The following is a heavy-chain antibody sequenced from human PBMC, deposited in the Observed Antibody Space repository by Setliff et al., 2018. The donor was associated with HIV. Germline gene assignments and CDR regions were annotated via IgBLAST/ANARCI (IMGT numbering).Heavy chain of an antibody. V-gene: IGHV3-74*01. CDR3: ARDDNYYDKAFDV. Sequence: GGFLRLSCAASGFTFSSYWMHWVRQVPGKGLTWVARINSDGNNIAYADSVKGRFTISRDNSKNTLYLQMNSLRADDTAVYYCARDDNYYDKAFDVWGQGTMVTVSS. CDR2: INSDGNNI. D-gene: IGHD3-22*01. J-gene: IGHJ3*01. CDR1: GFTFSSYW.